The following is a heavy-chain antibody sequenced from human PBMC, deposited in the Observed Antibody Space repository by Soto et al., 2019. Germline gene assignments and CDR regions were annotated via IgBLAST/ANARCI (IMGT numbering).Heavy chain of an antibody. CDR1: GFSLSTSGVG. V-gene: IGHV2-5*02. J-gene: IGHJ5*02. D-gene: IGHD6-13*01. CDR3: AFRQEYRGSWVSGWFDP. CDR2: LYWDDDK. Sequence: QITLKESGPTVVKPTQTLTLTCTFSGFSLSTSGVGVGWIRQPPGKALEWLALLYWDDDKRYSPSLKTMLTIKKDTPRNQVVLTMTNMDPVDTATYYCAFRQEYRGSWVSGWFDPWGQGTLVTVSS.